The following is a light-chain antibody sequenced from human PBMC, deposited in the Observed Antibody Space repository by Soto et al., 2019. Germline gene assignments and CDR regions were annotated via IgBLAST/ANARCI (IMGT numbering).Light chain of an antibody. CDR1: QAISGNY. V-gene: IGKV3-20*01. J-gene: IGKJ5*01. CDR3: QHYGSSPPVT. Sequence: EIVLTQSPGTLSLSPGEGASVSCRASQAISGNYLAWYQHKPGQAPRLLMYGASSRATGIPDRFRGSGSGTEFTLTISGLEPEDFAVYFCQHYGSSPPVTFGQGTRLEI. CDR2: GAS.